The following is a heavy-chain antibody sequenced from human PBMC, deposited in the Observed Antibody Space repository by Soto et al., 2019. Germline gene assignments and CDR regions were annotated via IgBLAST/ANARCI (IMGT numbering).Heavy chain of an antibody. D-gene: IGHD2-21*01. CDR2: IIPMFPTT. V-gene: IGHV1-69*01. CDR1: GDTFGRNA. CDR3: TKDGDSADYGY. J-gene: IGHJ4*02. Sequence: QVQLVQSGAEVKRPGSSVRVSCKASGDTFGRNAIHWVRQAPGQGLEWMGGIIPMFPTTNYAQKFKGRLTIYADESPGTAYMEMTSLTSEDTAVYYCTKDGDSADYGYWGQGTLVTVSS.